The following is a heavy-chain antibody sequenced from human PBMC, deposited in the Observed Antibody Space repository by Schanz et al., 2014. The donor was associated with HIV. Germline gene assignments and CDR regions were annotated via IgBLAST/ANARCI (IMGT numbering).Heavy chain of an antibody. Sequence: EVQLVESGGGLVKPGGSLRLSCEASGFTFSIYSMNWVRQAPGKGLEWVSAISSRSGYIYYADSVKGRFTISRDNSKRSLYLQMNSLRVEDTAVYYCARDLLGGSDGYYYYYGMDVWGQGTTVTVSS. J-gene: IGHJ6*02. D-gene: IGHD1-26*01. CDR1: GFTFSIYS. V-gene: IGHV3-21*02. CDR2: ISSRSGYI. CDR3: ARDLLGGSDGYYYYYGMDV.